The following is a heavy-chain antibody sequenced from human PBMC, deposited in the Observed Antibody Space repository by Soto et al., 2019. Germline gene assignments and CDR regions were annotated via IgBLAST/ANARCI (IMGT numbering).Heavy chain of an antibody. CDR2: ISASGTNK. V-gene: IGHV3-23*01. Sequence: EVEVLVSGGGLVQPGGSLRLSCVVSGFTFSNYGMTWVRQAPGKGLEWVSGISASGTNKNYADSVKGRFTVSRDNARNTLFLQIDSLRAEDTAVYFCARDEERPPWRGYFDYWGQGTLVTVSS. CDR1: GFTFSNYG. J-gene: IGHJ4*02. CDR3: ARDEERPPWRGYFDY. D-gene: IGHD6-25*01.